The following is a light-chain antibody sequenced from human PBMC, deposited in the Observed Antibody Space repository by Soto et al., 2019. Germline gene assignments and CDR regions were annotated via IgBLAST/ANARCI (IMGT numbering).Light chain of an antibody. CDR1: SSNIGSNT. Sequence: QSVLTQPPSASGTPGQRVTISCSGSSSNIGSNTVNWYQHLPGTAPKVLMYSNNQRPSGVPDRFSGSKSGTSASLAISGLQSDDEADYYCAAWDDSLNGWVFGGGTKLTVL. CDR3: AAWDDSLNGWV. V-gene: IGLV1-44*01. CDR2: SNN. J-gene: IGLJ3*02.